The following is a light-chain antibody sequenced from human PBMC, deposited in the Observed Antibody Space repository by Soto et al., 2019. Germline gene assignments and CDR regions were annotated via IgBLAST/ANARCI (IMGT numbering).Light chain of an antibody. CDR3: QQYNSYPWT. CDR1: QSISSW. J-gene: IGKJ1*01. Sequence: DIQTTQSPSTLSASVGDRVTITCRASQSISSWLAWYQQKPGKAPKLPIYKASTLESGVPSNFSGSGSGTEFTLTISSLQPEDFATYYCQQYNSYPWTFGQGTKVDIK. V-gene: IGKV1-5*03. CDR2: KAS.